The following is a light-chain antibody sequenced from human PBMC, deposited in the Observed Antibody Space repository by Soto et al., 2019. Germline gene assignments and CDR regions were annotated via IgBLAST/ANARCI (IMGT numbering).Light chain of an antibody. CDR3: KQFNNWPHT. CDR2: WAS. V-gene: IGKV4-1*01. CDR1: QNVLYSSKNRNY. J-gene: IGKJ2*01. Sequence: DIVMTQSPDSLAVSLGERASINCKSSQNVLYSSKNRNYLAWYQQKPGQPPKLLIYWASSRESGVPDRFSGSGSGTDFTLTISSLQAEDVALYYCKQFNNWPHTFGQGTRLEIK.